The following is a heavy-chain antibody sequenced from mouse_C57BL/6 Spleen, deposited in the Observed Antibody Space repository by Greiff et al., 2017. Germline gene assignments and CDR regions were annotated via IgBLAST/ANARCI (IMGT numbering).Heavy chain of an antibody. CDR1: GYTFTSYW. V-gene: IGHV1-53*01. CDR3: ARAGFYYGSSYGFYAMDY. D-gene: IGHD1-1*01. CDR2: INPSNGGT. Sequence: QVQLQQPGTELVKPGASVKLSCKASGYTFTSYWMHWVKQRPGQGLEWIGNINPSNGGTNYNEKFKSKATLTVDTSSSTAYMQLSSLTSEDSAVFYCARAGFYYGSSYGFYAMDYWGQGTSVTVSS. J-gene: IGHJ4*01.